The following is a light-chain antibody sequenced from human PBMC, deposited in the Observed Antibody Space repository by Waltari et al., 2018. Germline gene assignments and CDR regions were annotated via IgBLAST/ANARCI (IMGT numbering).Light chain of an antibody. CDR1: QSLLHSDGNTY. J-gene: IGKJ2*01. V-gene: IGKV2-30*02. CDR2: KVW. CDR3: MQGTHWPLYT. Sequence: DVVMTQSPLSLPVTLGQPASISCRSRQSLLHSDGNTYLNWFHQRPGQSPRRLIYKVWNRESGVPDRFSGSGSGTDFTLKISRVEAEDVGVYYCMQGTHWPLYTFGQGTKLEIK.